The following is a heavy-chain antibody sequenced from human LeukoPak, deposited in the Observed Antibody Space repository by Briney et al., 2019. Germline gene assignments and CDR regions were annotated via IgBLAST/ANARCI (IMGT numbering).Heavy chain of an antibody. V-gene: IGHV1-8*01. D-gene: IGHD3-3*01. CDR3: ARADPIRITIFGVPHHRLDV. CDR1: GYTFTSYD. CDR2: MDPNSGNT. Sequence: ASVKVSCKASGYTFTSYDINWVRQATGQGLEWMGWMDPNSGNTGYAQKFQGRVTMTRNTSISTAYMELSSLRSEDTAVYYCARADPIRITIFGVPHHRLDVWGQGTTVTVSS. J-gene: IGHJ6*02.